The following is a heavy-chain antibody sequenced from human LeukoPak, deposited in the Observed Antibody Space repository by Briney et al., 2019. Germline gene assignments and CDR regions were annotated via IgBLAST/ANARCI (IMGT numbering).Heavy chain of an antibody. CDR2: IWYDGSNE. Sequence: GRSLRLSCAASGFIFSSYGMHWVRQAPGKGLEWVAVIWYDGSNEYYADSVKGRFTISRDNSKNTLYLQMSSLRAEDTAVYFCARYSSSSNYYFGMDVWGQGTTVTVSS. D-gene: IGHD6-6*01. CDR1: GFIFSSYG. V-gene: IGHV3-33*01. CDR3: ARYSSSSNYYFGMDV. J-gene: IGHJ6*02.